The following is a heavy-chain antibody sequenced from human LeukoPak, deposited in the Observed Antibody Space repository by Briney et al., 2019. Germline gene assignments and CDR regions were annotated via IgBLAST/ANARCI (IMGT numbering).Heavy chain of an antibody. V-gene: IGHV4-39*01. Sequence: SETLSLTCTVSVGSISSSSYYWGWLRQPPGRGREWIGGIYYSGSTYYNPALKSRVTISVDTSKNQFSLKLSSVTAADPAVYYCASLHGLYNYVWGSYRYGAFDIWGQGTMVTVSS. J-gene: IGHJ3*02. D-gene: IGHD3-16*02. CDR2: IYYSGST. CDR3: ASLHGLYNYVWGSYRYGAFDI. CDR1: VGSISSSSYY.